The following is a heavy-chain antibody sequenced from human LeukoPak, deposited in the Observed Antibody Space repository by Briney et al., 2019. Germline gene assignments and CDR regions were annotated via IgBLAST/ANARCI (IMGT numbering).Heavy chain of an antibody. CDR2: IPYDGTNK. D-gene: IGHD6-19*01. CDR3: AKEDGRSGWSLDL. Sequence: GGSLRLSCAASGFTFSSYGMHWVRQAPGKGLEWVAFIPYDGTNKCYADSVKGRFSISRDNSKNTLYLQMNSLRAEDTAVYYCAKEDGRSGWSLDLWGRGTLVTVSS. V-gene: IGHV3-30*02. CDR1: GFTFSSYG. J-gene: IGHJ2*01.